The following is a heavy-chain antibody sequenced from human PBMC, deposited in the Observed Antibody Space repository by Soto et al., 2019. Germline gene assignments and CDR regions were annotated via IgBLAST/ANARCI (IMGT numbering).Heavy chain of an antibody. CDR3: ARSESWALDI. Sequence: GGSLRLSCAASGFTFDTSWMTWVRQAPGKGLEWVADIKPDGSEKSYVDSVEGRFTVSRDNTKNSLYLQMNSLRAEDTAVYFCARSESWALDIWGQGTMVTVSS. V-gene: IGHV3-7*05. D-gene: IGHD6-13*01. J-gene: IGHJ3*02. CDR1: GFTFDTSW. CDR2: IKPDGSEK.